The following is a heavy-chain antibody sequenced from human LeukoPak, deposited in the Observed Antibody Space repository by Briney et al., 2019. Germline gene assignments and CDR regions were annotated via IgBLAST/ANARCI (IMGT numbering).Heavy chain of an antibody. CDR1: RFTFSSYG. CDR2: IRYDGSNK. V-gene: IGHV3-30*02. J-gene: IGHJ1*01. Sequence: GSLRLSCAASRFTFSSYGMHWVRQAPGKGLEWVAFIRYDGSNKYYVDSVKGRFTISRDNSKNTLYLQMNSLRAEDTAVYYCAKDSGDRSNYDFWSGSSSTEFQHWGQGTLVTVSS. CDR3: AKDSGDRSNYDFWSGSSSTEFQH. D-gene: IGHD3-3*01.